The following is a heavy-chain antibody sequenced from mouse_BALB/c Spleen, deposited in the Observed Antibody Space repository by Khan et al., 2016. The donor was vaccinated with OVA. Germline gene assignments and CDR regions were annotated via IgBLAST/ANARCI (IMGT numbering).Heavy chain of an antibody. CDR3: ASGGHWYFDV. V-gene: IGHV9-3-1*01. D-gene: IGHD1-1*02. CDR2: INTYTGEP. J-gene: IGHJ1*01. CDR1: GYTFTNYG. Sequence: QVQLKESGPELKKPRETVKISCKASGYTFTNYGMNWMKQAPGKGLKWMGWINTYTGEPTYADDFKGRFAFSLETSASTVYLQINNLKNEDTATYFCASGGHWYFDVWGAGTTVTVSS.